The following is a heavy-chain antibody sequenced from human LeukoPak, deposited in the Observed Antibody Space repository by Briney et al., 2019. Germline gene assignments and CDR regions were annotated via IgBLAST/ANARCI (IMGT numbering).Heavy chain of an antibody. Sequence: ASVKVSCKASGYTFTGYYMHWVRQAPGQGLEWMGWINPNSGNTGYAQKFQGRVTMTRNTSISTAYMELSSLRSEDTAVYYCARGYAVAGTDYWGQGTLVTVSS. CDR1: GYTFTGYY. D-gene: IGHD6-19*01. J-gene: IGHJ4*02. CDR2: INPNSGNT. CDR3: ARGYAVAGTDY. V-gene: IGHV1-8*02.